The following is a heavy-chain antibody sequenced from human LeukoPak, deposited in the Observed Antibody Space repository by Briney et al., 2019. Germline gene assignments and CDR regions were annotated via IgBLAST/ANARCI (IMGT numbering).Heavy chain of an antibody. CDR3: AKEKRQLLWFGELFV. CDR1: GFTFSSYA. CDR2: ISGSGGST. J-gene: IGHJ4*02. Sequence: GGSLRPSCAASGFTFSSYAMSWVRQAPGKGLEWVSAISGSGGSTYYADSVKGRFTIPRDNSKNTLYLQMNSLRAEDTAVYYCAKEKRQLLWFGELFVWGQGTLVTVSS. D-gene: IGHD3-10*01. V-gene: IGHV3-23*01.